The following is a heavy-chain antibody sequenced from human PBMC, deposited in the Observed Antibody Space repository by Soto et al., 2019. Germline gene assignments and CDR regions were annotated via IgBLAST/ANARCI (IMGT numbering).Heavy chain of an antibody. Sequence: QVQLVESGGGVVQPGRSLRLSCAASGFTFSSYGMHWVRQAPGKGLVWVAVIAYDGSNKYYADSVKGRFTTSRDNSKNSLYPQMNSLRAEDTAVYYWAAERSVGQLARGYYYYGMDVWGQGTTDTVSS. J-gene: IGHJ6*02. CDR1: GFTFSSYG. CDR2: IAYDGSNK. V-gene: IGHV3-30*03. CDR3: AAERSVGQLARGYYYYGMDV. D-gene: IGHD6-6*01.